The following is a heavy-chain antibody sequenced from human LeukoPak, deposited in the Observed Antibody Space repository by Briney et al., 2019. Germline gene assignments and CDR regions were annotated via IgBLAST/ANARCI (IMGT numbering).Heavy chain of an antibody. V-gene: IGHV3-30*02. CDR2: IRYDGTNK. D-gene: IGHD3-22*01. J-gene: IGHJ4*02. CDR3: AKYYREGSGASPLDY. Sequence: GGSLRLSCVASGFSFSSYGMHWVRQAPGKGLEWVAFIRYDGTNKYYADSVKGRFTISRDNSKNTLYLQMNSLRVEDTAVYYCAKYYREGSGASPLDYWGQGTRVTVSS. CDR1: GFSFSSYG.